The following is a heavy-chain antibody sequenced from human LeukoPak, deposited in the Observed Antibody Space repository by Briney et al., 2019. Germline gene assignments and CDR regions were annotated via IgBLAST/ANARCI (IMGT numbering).Heavy chain of an antibody. Sequence: GGSLRLSCAASGFTFSGYAMNWVRQAPGKGLEWVSGISGSGAGTYYADSVKGRFTISRDNSKNTLYLQMNCLRADDTAVYYCAKMVREFYTISYYFDYWGQGTLVTVSS. D-gene: IGHD2-8*01. CDR2: ISGSGAGT. CDR3: AKMVREFYTISYYFDY. J-gene: IGHJ4*02. CDR1: GFTFSGYA. V-gene: IGHV3-23*01.